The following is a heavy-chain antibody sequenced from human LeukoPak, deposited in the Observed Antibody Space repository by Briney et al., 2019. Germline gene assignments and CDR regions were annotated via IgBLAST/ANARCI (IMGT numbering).Heavy chain of an antibody. CDR2: IIPILGTA. Sequence: ASVKVSCKASGGTFSSYAISWVRQAPGQGLEWMGGIIPILGTANYVQKFQGRVTITTDESTSTAYMELSSLRSEDTAVYYCARALGYCSSTSCYFSLNWFDPWGQGTLVTVSS. CDR1: GGTFSSYA. V-gene: IGHV1-69*05. CDR3: ARALGYCSSTSCYFSLNWFDP. J-gene: IGHJ5*02. D-gene: IGHD2-2*01.